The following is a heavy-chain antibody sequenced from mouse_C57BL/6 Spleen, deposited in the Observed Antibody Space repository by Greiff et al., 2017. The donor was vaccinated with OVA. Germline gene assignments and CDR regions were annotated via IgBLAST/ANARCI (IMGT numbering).Heavy chain of an antibody. V-gene: IGHV1-50*01. D-gene: IGHD1-1*01. CDR3: ARDYYGSSYNDY. CDR2: IDPSDSYT. Sequence: QVQLQQPGAELVKPGASVKLSCKASGYTFTSYWMQWVKQRPGQGLEWIGEIDPSDSYTNYNQKFKGKATLTVETSSSTAYMQLSSLTSEDAAVYYCARDYYGSSYNDYWGQGTTLTVSS. J-gene: IGHJ2*01. CDR1: GYTFTSYW.